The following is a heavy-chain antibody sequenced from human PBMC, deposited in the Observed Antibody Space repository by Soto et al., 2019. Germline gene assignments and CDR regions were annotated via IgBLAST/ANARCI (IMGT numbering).Heavy chain of an antibody. D-gene: IGHD3-3*01. Sequence: GGSLRLSCAASGFTFSSYGMHWVRQAPGKGLEWVAVISYDGSNKYYADSVKGRFTISRDNSKNTLYLQMNSLRAEDTAVYYCAKDLYDFWSGYYLGFDYWGQGTLVTVSS. V-gene: IGHV3-30*18. J-gene: IGHJ4*02. CDR2: ISYDGSNK. CDR1: GFTFSSYG. CDR3: AKDLYDFWSGYYLGFDY.